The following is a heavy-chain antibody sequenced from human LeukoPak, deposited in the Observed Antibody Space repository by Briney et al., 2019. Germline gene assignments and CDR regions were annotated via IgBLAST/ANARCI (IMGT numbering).Heavy chain of an antibody. CDR1: GGSISSYY. CDR3: AALAVAGTMDWFDP. J-gene: IGHJ5*02. CDR2: IYYSGST. Sequence: AETLSLTCTVSGGSISSYYWSWIRQPPGKGLEWIGYIYYSGSTNYNPSLKSRVTISVDTSKNQFSLKLSSVTAADTAVYYCAALAVAGTMDWFDPWGQGTLVTVSS. V-gene: IGHV4-59*01. D-gene: IGHD6-19*01.